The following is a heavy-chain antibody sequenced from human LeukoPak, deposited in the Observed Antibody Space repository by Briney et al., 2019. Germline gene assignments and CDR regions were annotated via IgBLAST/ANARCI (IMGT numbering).Heavy chain of an antibody. CDR3: VRDYQFIQEV. D-gene: IGHD2-2*01. CDR1: GFTFSNYW. Sequence: GGSLRLSCVASGFTFSNYWMLWVRQAPGKGLMWVSLISTDGKSTRYAESVKGRFTISRDNAKNALYLQMDILRVEDTALYFCVRDYQFIQEVWGQGTTVTVSS. CDR2: ISTDGKST. J-gene: IGHJ6*02. V-gene: IGHV3-74*01.